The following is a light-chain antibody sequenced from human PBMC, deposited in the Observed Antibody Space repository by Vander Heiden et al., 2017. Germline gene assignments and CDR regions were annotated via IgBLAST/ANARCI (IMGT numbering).Light chain of an antibody. Sequence: PQSPPSLPVTPGGPASISCRSSQSLLHSNGYNYLDWYLQKPGQSPQLLIYLGSNRASGVPDRFSGSGSGTDFTLKISRVEAEDVGVYYCMQALQTPYTFGQGTKLEIK. CDR1: QSLLHSNGYNY. CDR3: MQALQTPYT. J-gene: IGKJ2*01. V-gene: IGKV2-28*01. CDR2: LGS.